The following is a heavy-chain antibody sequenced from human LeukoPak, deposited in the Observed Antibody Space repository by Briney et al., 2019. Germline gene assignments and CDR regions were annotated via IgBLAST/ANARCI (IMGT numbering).Heavy chain of an antibody. J-gene: IGHJ5*02. Sequence: SETLSLTCTVSGGSISSGSYYWSWIRQPAGKGLEWIGRIYTSGSTSYNPSLKSRVTISVDTSKNQFSLKLSSVTAADTAVYYCARDTAYDFWSGYRGGWFDPWGQGTLVTVSS. CDR1: GGSISSGSYY. CDR2: IYTSGST. V-gene: IGHV4-61*02. D-gene: IGHD3-3*01. CDR3: ARDTAYDFWSGYRGGWFDP.